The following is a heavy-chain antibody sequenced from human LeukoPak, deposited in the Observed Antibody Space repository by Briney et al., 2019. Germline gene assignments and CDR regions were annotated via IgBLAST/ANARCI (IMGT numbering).Heavy chain of an antibody. V-gene: IGHV4-4*09. CDR2: MYTSGRT. CDR1: GGSISSYY. J-gene: IGHJ6*03. CDR3: ARDSDTAMVMGNYYYYLDV. Sequence: SETLSLTCTGTGGSISSYYWSWIRQPPGKGVEGIGYMYTSGRTNYNPSLKSRVTISVDTSKNQYFLKLNSVPAADPAVYYCARDSDTAMVMGNYYYYLDVWGKGTTVTVSS. D-gene: IGHD5-18*01.